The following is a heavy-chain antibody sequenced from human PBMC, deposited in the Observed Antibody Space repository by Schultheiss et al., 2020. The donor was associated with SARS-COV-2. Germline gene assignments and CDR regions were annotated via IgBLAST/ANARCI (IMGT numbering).Heavy chain of an antibody. CDR1: GYSISSGYY. V-gene: IGHV4-38-2*02. Sequence: SETLSLTCAVSGYSISSGYYWGWIRQPPGKGLEWIGSIYHSGSTYYNPSLKSRVTISVDTSKNQFSLKLSSVTAADTAVYYCARDSSCGGDCYSGYYYGIDVWGQGTTVTVSS. D-gene: IGHD2-21*02. CDR3: ARDSSCGGDCYSGYYYGIDV. CDR2: IYHSGST. J-gene: IGHJ6*02.